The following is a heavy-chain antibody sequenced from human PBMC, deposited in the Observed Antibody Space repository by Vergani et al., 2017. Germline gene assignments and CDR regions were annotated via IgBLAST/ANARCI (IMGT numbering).Heavy chain of an antibody. Sequence: VQLVESGGGLVQPGGSLRLSCAASGFTFSSYAMHWVRQAPGKGLEWVAVISYDGSNKYYADSVKGRFTISRDNSKNTLYLQMNSLRAEDTAVYYCARRSSSSAGWFDPWGQGTLVTVSS. CDR3: ARRSSSSAGWFDP. CDR2: ISYDGSNK. D-gene: IGHD6-6*01. CDR1: GFTFSSYA. V-gene: IGHV3-30*01. J-gene: IGHJ5*02.